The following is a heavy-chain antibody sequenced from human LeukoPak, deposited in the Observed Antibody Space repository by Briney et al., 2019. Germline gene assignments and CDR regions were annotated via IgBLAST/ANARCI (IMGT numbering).Heavy chain of an antibody. J-gene: IGHJ5*02. V-gene: IGHV1-2*02. CDR3: ARDQVWFDP. Sequence: GSSVKVSCKASGYTFTGYYIHWVRQAPGQGLGWMGWINPNSGGTNYAQKFQDRVTMTRDTSIGTAYMELSRLRSDDTAVYYCARDQVWFDPWGQGTLVTVSS. CDR1: GYTFTGYY. CDR2: INPNSGGT.